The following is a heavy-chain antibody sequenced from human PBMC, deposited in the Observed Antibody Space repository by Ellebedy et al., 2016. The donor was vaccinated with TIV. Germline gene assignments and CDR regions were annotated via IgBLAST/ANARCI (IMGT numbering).Heavy chain of an antibody. V-gene: IGHV4-4*07. Sequence: PGGSLRLSCTVSGGSIGHYYWSWIRQTAEKGLEWIGRVYTSGSTIYNPSLESRVTMSLDTSKNQFSLRLTPVTAADTAVYYCARGSIVQTGNWFDPWGQGALVTVSS. CDR2: VYTSGST. CDR3: ARGSIVQTGNWFDP. CDR1: GGSIGHYY. J-gene: IGHJ5*02. D-gene: IGHD2/OR15-2a*01.